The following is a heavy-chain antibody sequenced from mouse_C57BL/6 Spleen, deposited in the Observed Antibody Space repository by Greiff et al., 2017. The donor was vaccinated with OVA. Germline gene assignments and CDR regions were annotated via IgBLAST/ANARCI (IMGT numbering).Heavy chain of an antibody. Sequence: QVQLQQPGAELVKPGASVKMSCKASGYTFTSYWITWVKQRPGQGLEWIGDIYPGSGSTNYNEKFKSKATLTVDTSSSTAYMQLSSLTSEDSAVDYCAREGYMTTVEGYYFDYWGQGTTLTVSS. D-gene: IGHD1-1*01. CDR3: AREGYMTTVEGYYFDY. CDR2: IYPGSGST. J-gene: IGHJ2*01. CDR1: GYTFTSYW. V-gene: IGHV1-55*01.